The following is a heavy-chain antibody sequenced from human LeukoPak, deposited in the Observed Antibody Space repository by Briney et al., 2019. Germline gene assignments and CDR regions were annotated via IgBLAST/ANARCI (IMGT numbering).Heavy chain of an antibody. CDR2: ISGSGGST. CDR3: AKDPNSSGWTRGDAFDI. Sequence: PGGSLRLSCAASGFPFSSYAMSWVRQAPGKGLEWVSAISGSGGSTYYADSVKGRFTISRDNSKDTLYLQMNSLRAEDTAVYYCAKDPNSSGWTRGDAFDIWGQGTMVTVSS. J-gene: IGHJ3*02. V-gene: IGHV3-23*01. CDR1: GFPFSSYA. D-gene: IGHD6-19*01.